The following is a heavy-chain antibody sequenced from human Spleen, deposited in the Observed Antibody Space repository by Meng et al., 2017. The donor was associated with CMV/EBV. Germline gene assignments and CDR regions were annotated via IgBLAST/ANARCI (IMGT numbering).Heavy chain of an antibody. V-gene: IGHV4-4*02. CDR2: IYHSGNS. Sequence: TFAVSGGSINSTNWWRWVRQPPGKGLEWIGEIYHSGNSNYNASLESRVTISVDKSKNQFSLKLNSVTAADTAVYYCARAGSGSEFDYWGQGTLVTVSS. D-gene: IGHD3-10*01. J-gene: IGHJ4*02. CDR1: GGSINSTNW. CDR3: ARAGSGSEFDY.